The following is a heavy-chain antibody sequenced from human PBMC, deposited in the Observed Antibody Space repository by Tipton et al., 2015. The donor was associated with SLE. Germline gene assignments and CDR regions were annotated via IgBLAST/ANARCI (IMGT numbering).Heavy chain of an antibody. V-gene: IGHV3-48*03. CDR3: ARSGGATFYYYYGMDV. CDR1: GFTFSSYA. D-gene: IGHD1-26*01. CDR2: ITGAGSTI. Sequence: SLRLSCAASGFTFSSYAMHWVRQAPGKGLEWLSYITGAGSTIFYADSVKGRFTISRDNAKNSLYLQMNNLRAEDTAVYYCARSGGATFYYYYGMDVWGQGTTVTVSS. J-gene: IGHJ6*02.